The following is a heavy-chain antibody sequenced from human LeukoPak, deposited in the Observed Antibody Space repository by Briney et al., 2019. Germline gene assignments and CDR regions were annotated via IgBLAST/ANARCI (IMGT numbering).Heavy chain of an antibody. CDR3: ARHSGSGSYYGRPFEP. D-gene: IGHD3-10*01. CDR2: IYTSGST. Sequence: SETLSLTCTVSGGSISSYYWSWIRQPAGKGLEWIGRIYTSGSTNYNPSLKSRVTISVDTSKDQFSLKLSPVTDADTAVYYCARHSGSGSYYGRPFEPWGQGTLVIVSS. CDR1: GGSISSYY. V-gene: IGHV4-4*07. J-gene: IGHJ5*02.